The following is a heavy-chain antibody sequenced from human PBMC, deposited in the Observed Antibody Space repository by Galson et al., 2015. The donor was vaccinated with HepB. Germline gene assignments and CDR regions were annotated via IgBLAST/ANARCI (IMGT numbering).Heavy chain of an antibody. CDR2: IRSKANSYAT. CDR3: TYGGGSSLNAFDI. D-gene: IGHD2-15*01. Sequence: SLRLSCAASGFTFSGSAMHWVRQASGKGLEWVGRIRSKANSYATAYAASVKGRFTISRDDSKNTAYLQMNSLKTEDTAVYYCTYGGGSSLNAFDIWGQGTMVTVSS. V-gene: IGHV3-73*01. J-gene: IGHJ3*02. CDR1: GFTFSGSA.